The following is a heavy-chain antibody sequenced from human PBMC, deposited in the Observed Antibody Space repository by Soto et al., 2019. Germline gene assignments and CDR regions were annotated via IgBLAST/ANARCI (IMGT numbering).Heavy chain of an antibody. V-gene: IGHV3-23*01. CDR1: GFTFSSYA. CDR2: ISGSGGST. CDR3: AKRPSRDYSNRLRLNFDY. D-gene: IGHD4-4*01. J-gene: IGHJ4*02. Sequence: HPGGSLRLSCAASGFTFSSYAMSWVRQAPGKGLEWVSAISGSGGSTYYADSVKGRFTISRDNSKNTLYLQMNSLRAEDTAVYYCAKRPSRDYSNRLRLNFDYWGQGTLVTVSS.